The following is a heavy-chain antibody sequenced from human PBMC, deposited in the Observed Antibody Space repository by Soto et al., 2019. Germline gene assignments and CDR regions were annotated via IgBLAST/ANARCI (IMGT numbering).Heavy chain of an antibody. CDR3: AEDQGGSYSPQYFHH. Sequence: GGTLCLSCAASGYTFSSYAMSCVRRPPPRRLVWCTGSSGSGGSTYYADSLKGRFTISRDNSKNTLYLQMNSLSAEDAAVDYCAEDQGGSYSPQYFHHWGQGTLVTVSS. CDR1: GYTFSSYA. J-gene: IGHJ1*01. CDR2: SSGSGGST. D-gene: IGHD1-26*01. V-gene: IGHV3-23*01.